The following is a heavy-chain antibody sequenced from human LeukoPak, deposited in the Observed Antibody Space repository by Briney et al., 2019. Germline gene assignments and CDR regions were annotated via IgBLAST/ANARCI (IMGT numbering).Heavy chain of an antibody. V-gene: IGHV1-46*01. J-gene: IGHJ4*02. CDR2: INPSGGST. D-gene: IGHD6-13*01. CDR3: ARASRLYSSSWYPDY. CDR1: GYTFTSYY. Sequence: GASVKVSCKASGYTFTSYYMHWVRQAPGQGLEWMGIINPSGGSTSYAQKFQGRVTMTRDTSKNQFSLKLSSVTAADTAVYYCARASRLYSSSWYPDYWGQGTLVTVSS.